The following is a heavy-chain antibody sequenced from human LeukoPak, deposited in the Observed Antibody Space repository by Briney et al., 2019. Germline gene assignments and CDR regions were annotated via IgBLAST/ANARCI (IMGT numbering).Heavy chain of an antibody. CDR2: IRYDGSNK. Sequence: GGSLRLSCAASGFTFSSYGMHWVRQAPGKGLEWVAFIRYDGSNKYYADSVKGRFTISRDNSKNTLYLQMNSLRAEDTAVYYCAREIPHDYSNYYYYYMDVWGKGTTVTVSS. CDR1: GFTFSSYG. J-gene: IGHJ6*03. CDR3: AREIPHDYSNYYYYYMDV. V-gene: IGHV3-30*02. D-gene: IGHD4-11*01.